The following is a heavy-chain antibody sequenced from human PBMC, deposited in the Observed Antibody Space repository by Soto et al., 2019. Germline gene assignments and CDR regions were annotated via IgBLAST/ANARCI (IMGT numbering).Heavy chain of an antibody. Sequence: SETLSLTCSVSGSSFSNFYWSWIRQPAGKGLEWIGRIYTSGATSYNPSLKSRVRMSVDTSQSQMSLSLTSVTAADTAVYYCARGGIQLSYDFDYWGQVLLVTFSS. J-gene: IGHJ4*02. D-gene: IGHD3-10*01. V-gene: IGHV4-4*07. CDR1: GSSFSNFY. CDR2: IYTSGAT. CDR3: ARGGIQLSYDFDY.